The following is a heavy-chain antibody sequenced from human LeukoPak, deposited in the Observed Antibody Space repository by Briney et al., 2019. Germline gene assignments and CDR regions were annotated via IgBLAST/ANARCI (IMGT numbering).Heavy chain of an antibody. CDR1: GGSFSGYY. J-gene: IGHJ4*02. Sequence: SETLSLTCAVYGGSFSGYYWSWIRQPPGKGLEWIGEINHSGNTNYNPSLKSRVTISVDTSKNQFSLKLSSVTAADTAVYYCARVSPNYYDSSGYPYYFDYWGQGTLVTVSS. D-gene: IGHD3-22*01. CDR3: ARVSPNYYDSSGYPYYFDY. V-gene: IGHV4-34*01. CDR2: INHSGNT.